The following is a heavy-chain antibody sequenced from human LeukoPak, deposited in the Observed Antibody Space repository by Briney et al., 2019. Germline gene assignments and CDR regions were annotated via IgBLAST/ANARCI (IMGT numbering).Heavy chain of an antibody. CDR2: IYTSGST. CDR3: ARGGRYCSGGSCYSIVDY. CDR1: GGSISSSSYY. Sequence: PSETLSLTCTVSGGSISSSSYYWSWIRQPAGKGLEWIGRIYTSGSTNYNPSLKSRVTISVDTSKNQFSLKLSSVTAADTAVYYCARGGRYCSGGSCYSIVDYWGQGTLVTVSS. J-gene: IGHJ4*02. V-gene: IGHV4-61*02. D-gene: IGHD2-15*01.